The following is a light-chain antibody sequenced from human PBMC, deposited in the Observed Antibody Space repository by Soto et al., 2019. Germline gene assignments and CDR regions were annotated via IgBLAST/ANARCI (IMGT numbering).Light chain of an antibody. CDR1: QSVSSN. V-gene: IGKV3-15*01. CDR3: QQYNNWNT. CDR2: GAS. Sequence: EIVMTQSPATLSVSPGERATLSCRASQSVSSNLAWYQQKPGQAPRLLIYGASTRATGIPSRFSGSGSGTEFNLTTSTLQSEDLVVYYCQQYNNWNTFGGGTKVEIK. J-gene: IGKJ4*01.